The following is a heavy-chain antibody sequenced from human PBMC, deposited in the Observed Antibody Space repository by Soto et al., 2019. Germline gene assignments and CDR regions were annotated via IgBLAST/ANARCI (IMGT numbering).Heavy chain of an antibody. CDR3: VRLANGNWFDP. CDR2: IYPDDSDT. Sequence: GESRKVSCQVSGGIFTDFGFGWVRQVPGKGLEWVGNIYPDDSDTRYSPSFQGQVTISADKSTNTAYLQWRSLKASDTAIYYCVRLANGNWFDPWGQGTQVTVSS. J-gene: IGHJ5*02. D-gene: IGHD2-8*01. CDR1: GGIFTDFG. V-gene: IGHV5-51*01.